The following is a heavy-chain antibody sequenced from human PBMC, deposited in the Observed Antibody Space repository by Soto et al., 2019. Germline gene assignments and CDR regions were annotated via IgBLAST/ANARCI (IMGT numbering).Heavy chain of an antibody. CDR1: GDSVSSNSAA. Sequence: SQTLSLTCVISGDSVSSNSAAWNRIRQSPSRGLEWLGRTYYRSKWYNDYAVSVKSRITINPDTSKNQFSLQLNSVTPEDTAVYYCARSSMIVVVITGPFDYWGQGTLVTVSS. CDR3: ARSSMIVVVITGPFDY. V-gene: IGHV6-1*01. J-gene: IGHJ4*02. D-gene: IGHD3-22*01. CDR2: TYYRSKWYN.